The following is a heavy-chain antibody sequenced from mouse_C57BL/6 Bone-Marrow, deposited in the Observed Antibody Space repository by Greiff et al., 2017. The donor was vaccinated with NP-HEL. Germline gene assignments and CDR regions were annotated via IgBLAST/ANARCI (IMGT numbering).Heavy chain of an antibody. CDR1: GFNIKDDY. CDR3: TFDGYYVPFAY. J-gene: IGHJ3*01. Sequence: VQLQQSGAELVRPGASVKLSCTASGFNIKDDYMPWVKQRPEQGLEWIGWIAPENGDTEYASQFQGKATITADPSSNTAYLQLSSLTSEDTAVYYCTFDGYYVPFAYWGQGTLVTVSA. CDR2: IAPENGDT. V-gene: IGHV14-4*01. D-gene: IGHD2-3*01.